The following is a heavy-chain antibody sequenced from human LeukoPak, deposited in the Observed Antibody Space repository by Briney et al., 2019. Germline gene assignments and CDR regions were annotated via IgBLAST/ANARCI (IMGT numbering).Heavy chain of an antibody. CDR1: GYTFTSYG. Sequence: GASVKVSCKASGYTFTSYGISWVRQAPGQGLEWMGWISAYNGNTNYAQKLQDRVTMTTDTSTSTAYMELRSLRSDDTAVYYCARDVPISRISHLLMITFGGVIVGFDYWGQGTLVTVSS. J-gene: IGHJ4*02. CDR2: ISAYNGNT. CDR3: ARDVPISRISHLLMITFGGVIVGFDY. V-gene: IGHV1-18*01. D-gene: IGHD3-16*02.